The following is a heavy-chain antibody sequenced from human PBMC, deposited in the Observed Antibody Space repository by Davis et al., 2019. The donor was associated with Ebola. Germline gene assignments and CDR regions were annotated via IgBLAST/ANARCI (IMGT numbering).Heavy chain of an antibody. Sequence: ASVTVPCKPSGYTFTDYNIHWMQQAPAQGLEWLGRVILKSGATNNAQKFQGTVTMTRDTSINTVYMELSGLRYDDTADYYCARGHNYAHEYWGQGTLVTVSS. J-gene: IGHJ4*02. CDR3: ARGHNYAHEY. D-gene: IGHD4-11*01. CDR2: VILKSGAT. V-gene: IGHV1-2*06. CDR1: GYTFTDYN.